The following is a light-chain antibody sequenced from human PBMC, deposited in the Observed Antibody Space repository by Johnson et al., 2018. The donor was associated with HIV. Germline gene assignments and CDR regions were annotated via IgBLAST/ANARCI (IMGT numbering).Light chain of an antibody. CDR3: AAWDDSLSGGV. V-gene: IGLV1-44*01. CDR1: SSNIGSKT. J-gene: IGLJ1*01. Sequence: QPLLTQPPSASGPPGQRVTISCSGSSSNIGSKTVKWYQQLPGTAPKLLIYSNNQRPSGVPDRFSGSKSGTSASLAISGLQSEDEADYYCAAWDDSLSGGVFGSGTKVTVL. CDR2: SNN.